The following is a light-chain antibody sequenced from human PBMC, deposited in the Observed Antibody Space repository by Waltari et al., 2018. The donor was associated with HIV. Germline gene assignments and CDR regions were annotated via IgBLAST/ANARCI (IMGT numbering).Light chain of an antibody. CDR2: ASS. J-gene: IGKJ4*01. Sequence: DIQITQSPSSLSASIGDRVTITCRTSQHINMYLNWYQQKPGNAPSLLIFASSTLHTGVPSRFSASGSGTTFALAISSLQVDDLATYYCQQSFSLPLTFGAGTKVEI. V-gene: IGKV1-39*01. CDR3: QQSFSLPLT. CDR1: QHINMY.